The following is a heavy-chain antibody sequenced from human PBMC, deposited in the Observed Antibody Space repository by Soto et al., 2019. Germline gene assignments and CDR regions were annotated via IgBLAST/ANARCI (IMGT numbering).Heavy chain of an antibody. CDR3: AKETYSGPLDY. J-gene: IGHJ4*02. D-gene: IGHD2-15*01. V-gene: IGHV4-34*01. CDR1: GGSFSGYY. Sequence: SETLSLTCAVYGGSFSGYYWSWIRQPPGKGLEWIGEINHSGSTNYNPSLKSRVTISVDTSKNQFSLRAEDTAVYYCAKETYSGPLDYWGQGTLVTLSS. CDR2: INHSGST.